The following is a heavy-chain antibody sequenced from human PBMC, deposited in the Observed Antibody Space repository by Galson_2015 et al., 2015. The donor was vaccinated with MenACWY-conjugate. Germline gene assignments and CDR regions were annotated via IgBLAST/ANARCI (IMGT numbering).Heavy chain of an antibody. CDR2: ISSSSSTI. Sequence: SLRLSCAASGFTFSSYRMNWVRQAPGKGLEWVSYISSSSSTIYYADSVKGRFTISRDNAKNSLYLRMNSLRAEDTAVYYCARGGRGYSYGLGYWGQGTLVTVSS. V-gene: IGHV3-48*04. J-gene: IGHJ4*02. D-gene: IGHD5-18*01. CDR3: ARGGRGYSYGLGY. CDR1: GFTFSSYR.